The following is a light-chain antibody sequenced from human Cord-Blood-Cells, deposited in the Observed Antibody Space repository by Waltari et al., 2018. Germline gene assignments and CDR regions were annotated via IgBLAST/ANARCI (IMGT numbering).Light chain of an antibody. CDR1: SSNIGSNY. V-gene: IGLV1-47*01. CDR2: RNN. J-gene: IGLJ2*01. CDR3: AAWDDSLSGLV. Sequence: QSVLTQPPSASGTPGQRVTISCSGSSSNIGSNYVYWYQQLPGTAPKLLIYRNNQRPSGVPDRFSRSESGTSASLAFSGLRSEDEADYYCAAWDDSLSGLVFGGGTKLTVL.